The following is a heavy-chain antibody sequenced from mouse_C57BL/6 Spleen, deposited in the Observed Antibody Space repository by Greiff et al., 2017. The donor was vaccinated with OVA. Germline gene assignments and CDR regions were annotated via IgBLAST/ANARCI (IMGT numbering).Heavy chain of an antibody. V-gene: IGHV5-17*01. J-gene: IGHJ2*01. Sequence: EVQLQESGGGLVKPGGSLKLSCAASGFTFSDYGMHWVRQAPEKGLEWVAYISSGSSTIYYADTVKGRFTISRDNAKNTLFLQMTSLRSEDTAMYYCARAYGSRRYFDYWGQGTTLTVSS. CDR3: ARAYGSRRYFDY. CDR2: ISSGSSTI. D-gene: IGHD1-1*01. CDR1: GFTFSDYG.